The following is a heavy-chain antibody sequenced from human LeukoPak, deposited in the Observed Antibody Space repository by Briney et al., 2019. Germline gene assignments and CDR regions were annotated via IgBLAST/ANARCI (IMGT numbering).Heavy chain of an antibody. CDR3: TTDSSDILTGNLN. J-gene: IGHJ4*02. V-gene: IGHV3-15*01. CDR2: IKSKTDGGTT. Sequence: GGSLRLACAVSGFTFSNAWMSWVRQAPGKGLEWVGRIKSKTDGGTTDYAAPVKGRFTISRDDSKNTLYLQMNSLKTEDTAVYYCTTDSSDILTGNLNWGQGTLVTVSS. D-gene: IGHD3-9*01. CDR1: GFTFSNAW.